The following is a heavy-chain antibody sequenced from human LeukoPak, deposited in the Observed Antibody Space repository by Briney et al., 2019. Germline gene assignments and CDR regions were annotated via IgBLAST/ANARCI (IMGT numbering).Heavy chain of an antibody. V-gene: IGHV1-2*02. D-gene: IGHD3-10*01. Sequence: ASVKVSCKASGFTFTAYHLHWVRQAPGQGLEGMGSINLDRRITHYAAKFQGRVTMTWDTSITTGYMDLTRLNSDDTALYFCAKEATGSGGFDYWGQGTLVTVSA. CDR2: INLDRRIT. CDR1: GFTFTAYH. J-gene: IGHJ4*02. CDR3: AKEATGSGGFDY.